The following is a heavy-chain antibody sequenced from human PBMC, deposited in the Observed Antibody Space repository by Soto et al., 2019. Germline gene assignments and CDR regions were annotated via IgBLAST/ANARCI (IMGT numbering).Heavy chain of an antibody. V-gene: IGHV1-69*13. CDR3: AREIGVVRGPLYYYYYGMDV. Sequence: SVKVSCKASGGTFSSYAISWVRQAPGQGLEWMGGIIPIFGTANYAQKFQGRVTITADESTSTAYMELSSLRSEDTAVYYCAREIGVVRGPLYYYYYGMDVWGQGTTVTVSS. CDR1: GGTFSSYA. CDR2: IIPIFGTA. D-gene: IGHD3-10*01. J-gene: IGHJ6*02.